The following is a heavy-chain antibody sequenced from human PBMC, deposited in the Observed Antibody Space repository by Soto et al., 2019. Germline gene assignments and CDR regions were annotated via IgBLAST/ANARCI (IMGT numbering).Heavy chain of an antibody. J-gene: IGHJ4*02. CDR2: ISASNGNT. Sequence: QVQLVQSGAEVKKPGASVKVSCKASGYTFTNYGINWVRQAPGQGLEWMGWISASNGNTNDAQRVQGRVTMTTDTSTSTAYMELRSLRSDDTAVYYCARSQSGDYEGCGYWGQGTLVTVSS. CDR1: GYTFTNYG. CDR3: ARSQSGDYEGCGY. D-gene: IGHD4-17*01. V-gene: IGHV1-18*01.